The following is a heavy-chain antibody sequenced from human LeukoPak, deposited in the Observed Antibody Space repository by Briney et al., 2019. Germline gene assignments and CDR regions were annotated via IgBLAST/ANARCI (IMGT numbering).Heavy chain of an antibody. CDR3: ARSQPTGTTKVRGAFDI. J-gene: IGHJ3*02. CDR1: GYTFTSYD. CDR2: MNPNSGNT. V-gene: IGHV1-8*03. D-gene: IGHD1-1*01. Sequence: VSVKVSCKASGYTFTSYDINWVRQATGQGLEWMGRMNPNSGNTGYAQKFQGRVTITRNTSISTAYMELSSLRSEDTAVYYCARSQPTGTTKVRGAFDIWGQGTMVTVSS.